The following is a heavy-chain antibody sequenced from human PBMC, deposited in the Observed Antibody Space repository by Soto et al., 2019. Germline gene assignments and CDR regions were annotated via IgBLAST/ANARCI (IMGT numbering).Heavy chain of an antibody. J-gene: IGHJ4*02. CDR2: INHSRAT. CDR3: ARYIWTCTGRSYFDS. V-gene: IGHV4-38-2*02. Sequence: SETLSLSCTVSGSSISSGYCRSLLKQHPGKWLEWVGTINHSRATYFNPSLKSRVTISKDTSSNQFSLELTAITAAGTGGYFCARYIWTCTGRSYFDSWGRGTLVTVSA. CDR1: GSSISSGYC. D-gene: IGHD1-1*01.